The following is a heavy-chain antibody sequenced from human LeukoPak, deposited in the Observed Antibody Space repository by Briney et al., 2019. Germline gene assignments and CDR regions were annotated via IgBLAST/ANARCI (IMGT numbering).Heavy chain of an antibody. D-gene: IGHD2-2*02. CDR1: GGSFSGYY. V-gene: IGHV4-34*01. J-gene: IGHJ6*02. Sequence: SETLSLTCAVYGGSFSGYYWSWIRQPPGKGLEWIGEINHSGSTNYNPSLKSRVTISVGTSKNQFSLKLSSVTAADTAVYYCARGSPYCSSTSCYNLVWGQGTTVTVSS. CDR2: INHSGST. CDR3: ARGSPYCSSTSCYNLV.